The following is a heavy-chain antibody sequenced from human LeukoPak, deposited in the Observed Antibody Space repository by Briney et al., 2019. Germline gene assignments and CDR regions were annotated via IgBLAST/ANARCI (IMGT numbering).Heavy chain of an antibody. D-gene: IGHD2/OR15-2a*01. Sequence: GGSLRLSCAASGFTFSDHYMSWIRQAPGKGLEWVSYISNSGRTIYYADSVKGRFTISRGNAENSLYLQMNSLRAEDTAVYYCARVIATLPHYHYDMDVWGKGTTVTVSS. CDR3: ARVIATLPHYHYDMDV. CDR1: GFTFSDHY. V-gene: IGHV3-11*04. J-gene: IGHJ6*03. CDR2: ISNSGRTI.